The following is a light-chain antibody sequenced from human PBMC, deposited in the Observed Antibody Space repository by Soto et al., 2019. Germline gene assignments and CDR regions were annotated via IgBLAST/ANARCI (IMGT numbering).Light chain of an antibody. J-gene: IGLJ1*01. Sequence: QSALTQPRSVSGSPGQSVTISCAGTSSDVGGYNFVSWFQQFPDNAPKVVIYTXXNRNIGVHHRLYRSKYGNTATPTISGLQPEDEADYYCCSYAGRYSYIFGSGTKVTAL. CDR1: SSDVGGYNF. V-gene: IGLV2-11*01. CDR3: CSYAGRYSYI. CDR2: TXX.